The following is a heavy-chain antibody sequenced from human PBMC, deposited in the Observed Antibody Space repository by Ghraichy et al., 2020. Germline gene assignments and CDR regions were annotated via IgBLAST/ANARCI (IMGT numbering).Heavy chain of an antibody. Sequence: GESLNISCAASGFTVSSNYMSWVRQAPGKGLEWVSVIYSGGSTYYADSVKGRFTISRDNSKNTLYLQMNSLRAEDTAVYYCARLWGYYDSSGYYDYWGQGTLVTVSS. CDR3: ARLWGYYDSSGYYDY. J-gene: IGHJ4*02. V-gene: IGHV3-66*04. D-gene: IGHD3-22*01. CDR2: IYSGGST. CDR1: GFTVSSNY.